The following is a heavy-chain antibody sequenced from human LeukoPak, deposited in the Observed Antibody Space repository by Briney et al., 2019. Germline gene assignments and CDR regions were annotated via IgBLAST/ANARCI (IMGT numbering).Heavy chain of an antibody. D-gene: IGHD3-22*01. V-gene: IGHV4-59*01. CDR3: ARDRDPHYYDSSGYGYYYYYMDV. CDR1: GGSISSYY. Sequence: SETLSLTCTVSGGSISSYYWSWIRQPPGKGLEWIGCIYYSGSTNYNPSLKSRVTISVDTSKNQFSLKLSPVTAADTAVYYCARDRDPHYYDSSGYGYYYYYMDVWGKGTTVTVSS. CDR2: IYYSGST. J-gene: IGHJ6*03.